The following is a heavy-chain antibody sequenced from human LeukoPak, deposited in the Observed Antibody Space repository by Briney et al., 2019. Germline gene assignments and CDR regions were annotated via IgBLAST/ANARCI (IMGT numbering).Heavy chain of an antibody. J-gene: IGHJ4*02. Sequence: GGSLRLSCGASGFTFDDYAMHWVRQAPGKGVEWVSGISWNSGSIGYADSVKGRFTISRDNAKNSLYLQMNSLRAEDTALYYCAKDTTIAAAGPFDYWGQGTLVTVSS. CDR2: ISWNSGSI. V-gene: IGHV3-9*01. CDR3: AKDTTIAAAGPFDY. CDR1: GFTFDDYA. D-gene: IGHD6-13*01.